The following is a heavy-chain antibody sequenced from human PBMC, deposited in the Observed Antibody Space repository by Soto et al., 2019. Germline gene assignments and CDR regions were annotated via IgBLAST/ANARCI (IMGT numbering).Heavy chain of an antibody. J-gene: IGHJ3*02. Sequence: SETLSLTCAVYGGSFSGYYWNWIRQPPGKGLEWIGKTNHRGTTNYNPSLKSRVTISIDTSRNQLSLKLSSVTAADTAVYYCARGLVGATHYDAFDIWGQGTMVTVSS. CDR2: TNHRGTT. D-gene: IGHD1-26*01. V-gene: IGHV4-34*01. CDR1: GGSFSGYY. CDR3: ARGLVGATHYDAFDI.